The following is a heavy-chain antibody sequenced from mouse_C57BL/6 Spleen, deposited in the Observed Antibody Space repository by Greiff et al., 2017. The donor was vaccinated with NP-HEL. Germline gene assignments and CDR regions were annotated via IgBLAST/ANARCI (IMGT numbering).Heavy chain of an antibody. J-gene: IGHJ4*01. CDR2: IRLKSDNYAT. CDR1: GFTFSNYW. Sequence: EVKLEESGGGLVQPGGSMKLSCVASGFTFSNYWMNWVRQSPEKGLEWVAQIRLKSDNYATHYAESVKGRFTISRDDSKSSVYLQMNNLRAEHTGIYYCTGRGYYYAMDYWGQGTSVTVSS. CDR3: TGRGYYYAMDY. V-gene: IGHV6-3*01. D-gene: IGHD2-2*01.